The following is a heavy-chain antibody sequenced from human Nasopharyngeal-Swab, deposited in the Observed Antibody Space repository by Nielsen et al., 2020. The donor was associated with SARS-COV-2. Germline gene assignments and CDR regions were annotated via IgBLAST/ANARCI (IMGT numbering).Heavy chain of an antibody. V-gene: IGHV1-2*02. CDR2: INPNSGGT. CDR3: ERDHSPIFCSSTSCHLYYYYGMDV. D-gene: IGHD2-2*01. J-gene: IGHJ6*02. Sequence: ASVKVSCKASGYTFTGYYMHWVRQAPGQGLEWMGWINPNSGGTNYAQKFQGRVTMTRDTSISTAYMELSSLRSEDTAVYYCERDHSPIFCSSTSCHLYYYYGMDVWGQGTTVTVSS. CDR1: GYTFTGYY.